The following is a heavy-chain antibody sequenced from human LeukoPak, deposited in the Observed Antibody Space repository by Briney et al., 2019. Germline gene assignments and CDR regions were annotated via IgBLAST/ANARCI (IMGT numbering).Heavy chain of an antibody. Sequence: GGSLRLSCEASGFTFSSNAMSWVRQAPGKGLEWVSAISGSGGSTYYADSVKGRFTISRDNSKNTLYLQVNSLRAEDTAVYYGAKDQATYCRGGSCGGLDVWGQGTTVTVSS. CDR3: AKDQATYCRGGSCGGLDV. D-gene: IGHD2-15*01. V-gene: IGHV3-23*01. CDR2: ISGSGGST. CDR1: GFTFSSNA. J-gene: IGHJ6*02.